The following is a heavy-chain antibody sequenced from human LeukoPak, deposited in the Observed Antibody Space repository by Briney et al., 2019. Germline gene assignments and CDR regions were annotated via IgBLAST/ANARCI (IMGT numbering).Heavy chain of an antibody. D-gene: IGHD4-17*01. Sequence: GGSLRLSCAASGFTFSRYGMHWVRPAPGKGLEWVAGIWYVGSNQHCADSVKGRFPISRDNSKNTLYLQMNSLRAEDTAVYYCARDGDYGDYGDYWGQGTLVTVSS. CDR3: ARDGDYGDYGDY. CDR1: GFTFSRYG. V-gene: IGHV3-33*01. CDR2: IWYVGSNQ. J-gene: IGHJ4*02.